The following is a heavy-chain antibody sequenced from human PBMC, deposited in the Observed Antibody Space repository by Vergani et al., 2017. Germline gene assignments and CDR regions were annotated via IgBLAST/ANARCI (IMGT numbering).Heavy chain of an antibody. CDR3: ARDHRDYNNYPGTFDI. CDR2: ISNSGNTI. V-gene: IGHV3-11*01. CDR1: GFPFSDHY. D-gene: IGHD5-24*01. J-gene: IGHJ3*02. Sequence: QVQLVESGGGEVQPGRSLRLSCSAAGFPFSDHYMTWIRQAPGKGLEWVSYISNSGNTIEYADSVKGRFSISRDNAKSSLFLQMDSLRAEDTAVYYCARDHRDYNNYPGTFDIWGQGSMVTVSS.